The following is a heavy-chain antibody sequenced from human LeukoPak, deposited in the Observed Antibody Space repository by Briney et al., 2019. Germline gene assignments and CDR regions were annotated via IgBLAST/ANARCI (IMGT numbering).Heavy chain of an antibody. J-gene: IGHJ1*01. CDR3: AKEYSSGWYRAEYFQH. D-gene: IGHD6-19*01. Sequence: GRSLRLPCAASGFTFSSYAMHWVRQAPGKGLEWVAVISYDGSNKYYADSVKGRFTISRDNSKNTLYLQMNGLRAEDTAVYYCAKEYSSGWYRAEYFQHWGQGTLVTVSS. CDR2: ISYDGSNK. V-gene: IGHV3-30-3*01. CDR1: GFTFSSYA.